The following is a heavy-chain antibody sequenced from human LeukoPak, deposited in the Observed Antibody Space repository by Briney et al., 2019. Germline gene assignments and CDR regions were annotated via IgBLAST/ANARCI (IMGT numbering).Heavy chain of an antibody. D-gene: IGHD3-16*01. CDR1: GFTFSSYG. CDR3: AMGRPQDDYYYYYMDV. CDR2: IWYDGSNK. V-gene: IGHV3-33*01. Sequence: GGSLRLSCAASGFTFSSYGMHWVRQAPGKGLEWVAVIWYDGSNKYYADSVKGRFTISRDNSKNTLYLQMNSLRAEDTAVYYCAMGRPQDDYYYYYMDVWGKGTTVTVSS. J-gene: IGHJ6*03.